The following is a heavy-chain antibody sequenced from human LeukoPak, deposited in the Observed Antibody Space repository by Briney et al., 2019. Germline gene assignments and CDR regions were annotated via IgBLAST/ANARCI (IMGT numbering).Heavy chain of an antibody. D-gene: IGHD3-22*01. CDR2: IYPGDSDT. CDR3: ARAERLVPNCSGYYYALGY. Sequence: GESLKISCKASGYSFTTYWIGWVRQMPGKGLEWMGIIYPGDSDTKYSPSFQGQVTISADRSISTAYLQWSSLKASDTAMYYCARAERLVPNCSGYYYALGYWGQGTLVTVSS. V-gene: IGHV5-51*01. CDR1: GYSFTTYW. J-gene: IGHJ4*02.